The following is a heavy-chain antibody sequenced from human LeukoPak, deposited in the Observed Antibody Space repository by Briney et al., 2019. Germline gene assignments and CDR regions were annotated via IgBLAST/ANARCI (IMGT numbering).Heavy chain of an antibody. D-gene: IGHD1-26*01. Sequence: SETLSLTCTVSGASISSYYWSWIRQPPGKGLEWIGYIYYSGSTNYNPSLKSRVTISVDTSKNQFSLKLSSVTAADTAVYYCARVSEPPHDVLHIWGQGTMLTVSS. V-gene: IGHV4-59*01. CDR3: ARVSEPPHDVLHI. J-gene: IGHJ3*02. CDR2: IYYSGST. CDR1: GASISSYY.